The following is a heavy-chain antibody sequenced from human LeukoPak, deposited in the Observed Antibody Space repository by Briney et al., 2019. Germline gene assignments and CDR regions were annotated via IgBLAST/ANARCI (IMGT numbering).Heavy chain of an antibody. CDR2: IIPILGIA. CDR1: GGTFSSYA. D-gene: IGHD2-2*01. V-gene: IGHV1-69*04. Sequence: GSSVKVSCKASGGTFSSYAISWVRQAPGQGLEWMGRIIPILGIANYAQKFQGRVTITADKSTSTAYMELSSLRSEDTAVYYCARETPLGYCSSTSCYGNYFDYWGQGTLVTVSS. J-gene: IGHJ4*02. CDR3: ARETPLGYCSSTSCYGNYFDY.